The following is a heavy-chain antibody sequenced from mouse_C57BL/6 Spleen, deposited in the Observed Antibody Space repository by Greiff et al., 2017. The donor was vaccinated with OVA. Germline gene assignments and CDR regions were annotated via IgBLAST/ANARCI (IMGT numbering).Heavy chain of an antibody. V-gene: IGHV14-4*01. Sequence: EVQRVESGAELVRPGASVKLSCTASGFNIKDDYMHWVKQRPEQGLEWIGWIDPENGDTAYASQFQGKATITADTSSTTAYLQLSSLTSENTAVYYCTTFDSSGYVRNYYAMDYWGQGTSVTVSS. CDR3: TTFDSSGYVRNYYAMDY. CDR2: IDPENGDT. J-gene: IGHJ4*01. CDR1: GFNIKDDY. D-gene: IGHD3-2*02.